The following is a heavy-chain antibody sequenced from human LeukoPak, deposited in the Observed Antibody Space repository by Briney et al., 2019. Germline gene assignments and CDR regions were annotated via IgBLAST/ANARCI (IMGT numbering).Heavy chain of an antibody. V-gene: IGHV3-21*01. Sequence: GGSLRLSCAASGFTFATYGMSWVRQAPGKGLEWVSAIHHSSGSTNYADSVKGRFTISRDNAKNSLYLQMNSLRAEDTAVYYCARLSWLHPFDYWGQGTLVTVSS. CDR1: GFTFATYG. D-gene: IGHD5-24*01. CDR3: ARLSWLHPFDY. CDR2: IHHSSGST. J-gene: IGHJ4*02.